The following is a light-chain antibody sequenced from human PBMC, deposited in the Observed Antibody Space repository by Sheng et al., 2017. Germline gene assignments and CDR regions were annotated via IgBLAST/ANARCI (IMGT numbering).Light chain of an antibody. CDR2: QDK. V-gene: IGLV3-1*01. CDR3: QAWDGFTAHVL. CDR1: TLGDKY. J-gene: IGLJ2*01. Sequence: SYELTQPPSVSVSPGQTATITCSGDTLGDKYASWYQQRPGQSPVLVIYQDKMRPSGIPERFSGSNSGNTATLTISGTQAMDEADYYCQAWDGFTAHVLFGGGTKLTVL.